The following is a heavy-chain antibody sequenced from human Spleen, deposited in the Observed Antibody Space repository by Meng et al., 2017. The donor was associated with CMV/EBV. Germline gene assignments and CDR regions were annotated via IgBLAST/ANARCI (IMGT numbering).Heavy chain of an antibody. J-gene: IGHJ6*04. D-gene: IGHD1-1*01. V-gene: IGHV4-34*01. CDR2: INHSGST. CDR3: ARSMLEVNRYYYGMDV. CDR1: GGSFSGYY. Sequence: SETLSLTCAVYGGSFSGYYWSWIRQPPGKGLEWIGEINHSGSTNYNPSLKSRVSISVDTSKYQFSLKLRSVTAAYTAVYYCARSMLEVNRYYYGMDVWGEGTPVTVSS.